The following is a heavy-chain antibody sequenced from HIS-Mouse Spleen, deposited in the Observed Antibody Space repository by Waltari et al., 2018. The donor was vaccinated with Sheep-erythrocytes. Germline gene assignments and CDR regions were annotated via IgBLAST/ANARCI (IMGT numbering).Heavy chain of an antibody. CDR2: IFSNDEK. J-gene: IGHJ6*02. CDR3: ARITVDQLVDYYYYYGMDV. D-gene: IGHD6-13*01. V-gene: IGHV2-26*01. CDR1: GFSLSNARMG. Sequence: QVTLKESGPVLVKPTETLTLTCTVSGFSLSNARMGVSWSRQPPGKALEWLATIFSNDEKSYSTSLKSRLTISKDTSKSQVVLTMTNMDPVDTATYYCARITVDQLVDYYYYYGMDVWGQGTTVTVSS.